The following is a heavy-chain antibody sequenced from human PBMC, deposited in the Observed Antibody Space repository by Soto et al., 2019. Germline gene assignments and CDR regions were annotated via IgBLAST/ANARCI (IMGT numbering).Heavy chain of an antibody. CDR3: ARGTLGYCTNGVCYFYYYYGMDV. D-gene: IGHD2-8*01. Sequence: LSLTCAVYGGSFSGYYWGWIRQPPGKGLEWIGEINHSGSTNYNPSLKSRVTISVDTSKNQFSLKLSSVTAADTAVYYCARGTLGYCTNGVCYFYYYYGMDVWGQGTTVTVSS. V-gene: IGHV4-34*01. CDR1: GGSFSGYY. J-gene: IGHJ6*02. CDR2: INHSGST.